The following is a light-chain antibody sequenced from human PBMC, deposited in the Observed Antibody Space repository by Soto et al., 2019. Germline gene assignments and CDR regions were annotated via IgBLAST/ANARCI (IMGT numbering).Light chain of an antibody. CDR1: GRDVGGYNY. J-gene: IGLJ2*01. V-gene: IGLV2-14*01. CDR2: DDS. CDR3: SSYTSASTPVV. Sequence: QSVLTQPASVSGSPGQSITISCTGTGRDVGGYNYVSWYQQQPGKAPKVMIYDDSHRPSGVANRFSGSKSGNTASLTSSGRQAEDEDDYYCSSYTSASTPVVFGGGTKLTVL.